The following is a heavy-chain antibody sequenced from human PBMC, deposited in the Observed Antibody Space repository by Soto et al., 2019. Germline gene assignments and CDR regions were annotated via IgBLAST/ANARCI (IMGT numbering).Heavy chain of an antibody. V-gene: IGHV3-30*04. Sequence: PGGSLRLSCAVSGFTFSNYAMHWVRQAPGKGLEWVAVISYDGGNQYYSQSAEGRFTISRDNSKNTVFLQMNSLRTDDTAVYYCEKDTVATSGTLYYFVFWGQGPRVPVPS. CDR3: EKDTVATSGTLYYFVF. CDR2: ISYDGGNQ. D-gene: IGHD6-13*01. J-gene: IGHJ4*02. CDR1: GFTFSNYA.